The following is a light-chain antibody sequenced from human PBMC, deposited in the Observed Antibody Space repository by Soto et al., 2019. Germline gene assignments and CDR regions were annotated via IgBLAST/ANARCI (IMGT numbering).Light chain of an antibody. Sequence: DIQMTQSPSSLSASVGDRVTITCRASQSISSYLNWYQQKPGKAPKRLSYAASSLQSGVPSRFSGSGYGTDFTLTISSLQPEDFATYYCQQSYSTPFTFGPGTKVDIK. CDR1: QSISSY. CDR3: QQSYSTPFT. J-gene: IGKJ3*01. V-gene: IGKV1-39*01. CDR2: AAS.